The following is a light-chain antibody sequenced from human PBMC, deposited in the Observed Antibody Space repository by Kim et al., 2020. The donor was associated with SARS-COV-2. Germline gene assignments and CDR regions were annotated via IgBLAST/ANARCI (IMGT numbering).Light chain of an antibody. V-gene: IGLV3-21*04. Sequence: SYELTQPPSVSVAPGETARITCGGTNIGGKSVFWYQHKAGQAPVLVISYDSDRPSGFPGRFSGSNSGDTATLTISRVEGEDEADYHCQVWDRNYDHVVFG. CDR1: NIGGKS. CDR2: YDS. CDR3: QVWDRNYDHVV. J-gene: IGLJ3*02.